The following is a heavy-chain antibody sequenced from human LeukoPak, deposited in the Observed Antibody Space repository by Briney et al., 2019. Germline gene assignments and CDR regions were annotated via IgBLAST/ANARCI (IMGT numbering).Heavy chain of an antibody. Sequence: SETLSLTCTVSGGSISSYYWSWIRQPPGKGLEWIGEINHSGSTNYNVSLKSRVIISVDRSKNQFSLRMSSVTAADTAVYYCARRPGAGYDSRWPKVYNYYYYMDVWSTGTTVTISS. CDR2: INHSGST. V-gene: IGHV4-34*01. D-gene: IGHD6-13*01. CDR1: GGSISSYY. J-gene: IGHJ6*03. CDR3: ARRPGAGYDSRWPKVYNYYYYMDV.